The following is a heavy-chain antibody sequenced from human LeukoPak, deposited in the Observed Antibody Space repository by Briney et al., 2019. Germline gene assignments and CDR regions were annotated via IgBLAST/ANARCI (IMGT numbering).Heavy chain of an antibody. D-gene: IGHD1-26*01. Sequence: GAYLKNSSEGCGYSCTSDWICWVRQMPKKGLEWMGIVYPGDSDTRYSPSFQGQVTISAEKSISTAYLQWSSLKASDTDMYYCARLAYSGSYLFVYWGQGTLVTVSS. CDR1: GYSCTSDW. CDR3: ARLAYSGSYLFVY. CDR2: VYPGDSDT. V-gene: IGHV5-51*01. J-gene: IGHJ4*02.